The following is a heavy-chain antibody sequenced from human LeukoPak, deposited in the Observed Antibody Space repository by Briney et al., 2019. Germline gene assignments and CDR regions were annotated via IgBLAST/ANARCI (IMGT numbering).Heavy chain of an antibody. CDR3: ASHTPTGYNYDYYYYMDV. CDR1: GGSIRSYY. V-gene: IGHV4-59*01. Sequence: PSETLSLTCTVSGGSIRSYYWSWIRQPPGKGLEWIGYINYSGSTNYNPSLKSRVTMSLDTSKNQFSLKLSSVTAADTAVYYCASHTPTGYNYDYYYYMDVWGKGTTVTVSS. J-gene: IGHJ6*03. D-gene: IGHD5-24*01. CDR2: INYSGST.